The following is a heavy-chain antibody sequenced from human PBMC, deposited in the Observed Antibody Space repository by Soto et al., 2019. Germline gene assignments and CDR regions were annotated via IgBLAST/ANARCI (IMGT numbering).Heavy chain of an antibody. J-gene: IGHJ6*02. V-gene: IGHV3-33*01. CDR1: GFTFNNYG. CDR2: IWNDGSNN. D-gene: IGHD6-13*01. CDR3: ARRQIPPPTRGAANARGGMDF. Sequence: QVQLVESGGGVVQPGRSLRLSCAASGFTFNNYGMHWVRQAPGKGLEWLAVIWNDGSNNYYANSVKGRFTISRDNSKNTLYRQMSSLRAEDTAVYYCARRQIPPPTRGAANARGGMDFWGQGTTVTVSS.